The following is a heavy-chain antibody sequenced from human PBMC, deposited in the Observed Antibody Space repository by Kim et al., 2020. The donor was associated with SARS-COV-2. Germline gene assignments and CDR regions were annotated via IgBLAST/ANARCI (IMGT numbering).Heavy chain of an antibody. CDR1: GYTFYRDA. J-gene: IGHJ1*01. CDR3: SRIDNGYRGH. CDR2: ITNAGYTT. D-gene: IGHD5-12*01. V-gene: IGHV3-23*01. Sequence: GGSLRLSCVASGYTFYRDAMTWVRQAPGKGLEWVSGITNAGYTTDYADAVKGRFTTSRDNSKNTLYLQMNTLTPEDTAAYYCSRIDNGYRGHLGHGALVT.